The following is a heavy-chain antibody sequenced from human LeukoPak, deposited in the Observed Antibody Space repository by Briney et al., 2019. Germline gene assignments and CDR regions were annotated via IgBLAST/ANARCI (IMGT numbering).Heavy chain of an antibody. Sequence: SQTLSLTCTVSGGSIRSGTDYWSWIRQPAGKGLEWIGRIYTSGSTNYNPSLKSRVTISVDTSKNQFSLKLSSVTAADTAVYYCARDSRYDFWSGYSLGFDPWGQGTLVTVSS. V-gene: IGHV4-61*02. CDR1: GGSIRSGTDY. D-gene: IGHD3-3*01. J-gene: IGHJ5*02. CDR2: IYTSGST. CDR3: ARDSRYDFWSGYSLGFDP.